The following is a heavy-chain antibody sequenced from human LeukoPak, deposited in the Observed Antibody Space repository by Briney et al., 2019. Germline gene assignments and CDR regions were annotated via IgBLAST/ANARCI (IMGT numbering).Heavy chain of an antibody. J-gene: IGHJ4*02. Sequence: PSETLSLTCTVSGGSISSSSYYWGWIRQPPGKGLEWIGSIYHSGSTYYNPSLKSRVTISVDTSKNQFSLKLSSVTAADTAVYYCARRRFLNYYDGSGHTGYFDYWRQGTLVTVSS. CDR3: ARRRFLNYYDGSGHTGYFDY. CDR1: GGSISSSSYY. V-gene: IGHV4-39*07. CDR2: IYHSGST. D-gene: IGHD3-22*01.